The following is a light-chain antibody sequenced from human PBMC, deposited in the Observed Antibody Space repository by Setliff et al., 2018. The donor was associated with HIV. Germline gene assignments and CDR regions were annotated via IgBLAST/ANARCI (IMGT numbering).Light chain of an antibody. J-gene: IGLJ1*01. CDR1: NSDIGGYNY. CDR3: SASRPSRTLVV. Sequence: ALAQPASLSGSPGQSITISCTGTNSDIGGYNYVSWYQPLPGEAPKLIIFQLINRPSVVSDRFSVSKSGNTASLTISGLQAEDEADYYCSASRPSRTLVVFGTGTKVTVL. CDR2: QLI. V-gene: IGLV2-14*01.